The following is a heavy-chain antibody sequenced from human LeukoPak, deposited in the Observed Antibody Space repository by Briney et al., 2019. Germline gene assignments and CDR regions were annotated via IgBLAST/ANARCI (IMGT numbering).Heavy chain of an antibody. D-gene: IGHD4-17*01. CDR1: GFTFSSYG. J-gene: IGHJ4*02. V-gene: IGHV3-30*18. Sequence: PGGSLRLSCAASGFTFSSYGMHWVRQAPGKGLEWVAVISYDGSNKYYADSVKGRFTISRDNSKNTLYLQMNSLRAEDTAVYYCAKGWAHDYGDLDSWGQGTLVTVSS. CDR3: AKGWAHDYGDLDS. CDR2: ISYDGSNK.